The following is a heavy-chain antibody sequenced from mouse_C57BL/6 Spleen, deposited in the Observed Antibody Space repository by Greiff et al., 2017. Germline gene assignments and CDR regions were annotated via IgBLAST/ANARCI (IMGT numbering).Heavy chain of an antibody. D-gene: IGHD2-1*01. CDR3: TRRDAYYGNFYFDY. Sequence: QVQLKQSGAELVRPGASVTLSCKASGYTFTDYEMHWVKQTPVHGLEWIGAIDPETGGTAYNQKFKGKAILTADKSSSTAYMELRSLTSEDSAVYYCTRRDAYYGNFYFDYWGQGTTLTVSS. CDR1: GYTFTDYE. CDR2: IDPETGGT. J-gene: IGHJ2*01. V-gene: IGHV1-15*01.